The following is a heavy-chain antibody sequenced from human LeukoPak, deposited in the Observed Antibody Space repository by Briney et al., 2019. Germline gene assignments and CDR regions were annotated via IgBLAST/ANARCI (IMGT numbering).Heavy chain of an antibody. J-gene: IGHJ3*02. CDR2: IRYDGSNK. V-gene: IGHV3-30*02. CDR1: GFTFSSYG. D-gene: IGHD3-10*01. Sequence: GGSLRLSCAASGFTFSSYGMHWVRQAPGKGLEWVACIRYDGSNKYYADSVKGRFTISRDNSKNTLYLQMNSLRAEDTAVYYCAKGGGSYTFDIWGQGTMVTVSS. CDR3: AKGGGSYTFDI.